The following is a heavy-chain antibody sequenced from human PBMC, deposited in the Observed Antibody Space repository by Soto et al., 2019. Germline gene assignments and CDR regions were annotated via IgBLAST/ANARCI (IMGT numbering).Heavy chain of an antibody. CDR2: IYYSGST. CDR1: GGSISSGGYY. V-gene: IGHV4-31*03. D-gene: IGHD7-27*01. Sequence: SETLSLTCTVSGGSISSGGYYWSWIRQHPGKGLEWIGYIYYSGSTYYNPSLKSRVTISVDTSKNQFSLKLSSVTAADTAVYYCATQGRKRSGSFDPWGQGTLVTVSS. CDR3: ATQGRKRSGSFDP. J-gene: IGHJ5*02.